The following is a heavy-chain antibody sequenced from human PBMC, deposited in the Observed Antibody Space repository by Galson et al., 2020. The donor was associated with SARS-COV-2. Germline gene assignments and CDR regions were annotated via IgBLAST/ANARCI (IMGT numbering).Heavy chain of an antibody. Sequence: GESLKISCAASGFTFSSYSMNWVRQAPGKGLEWVSSISSSSSYIYYADSVKGRFTISRDNAKNSLYLQMNSLRAEDTAVYYCARDPDLWFGELFIDYWGQGTLVTVSS. CDR1: GFTFSSYS. CDR3: ARDPDLWFGELFIDY. CDR2: ISSSSSYI. V-gene: IGHV3-21*01. J-gene: IGHJ4*02. D-gene: IGHD3-10*01.